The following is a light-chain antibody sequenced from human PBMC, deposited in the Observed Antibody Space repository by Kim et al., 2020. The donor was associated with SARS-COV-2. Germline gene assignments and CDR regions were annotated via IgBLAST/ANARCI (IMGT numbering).Light chain of an antibody. CDR2: LNSDGSH. V-gene: IGLV4-69*01. J-gene: IGLJ3*02. CDR3: QTWGTGIG. Sequence: QLVLTQSPSASASLGASVKLTCTLSRGHSSYAIAWHQQQPEKGPRYLMKLNSDGSHSKGDGIPDRFSGSSSGAERYLTISSLQSEDEADYYCQTWGTGIGFGGGTQLTVL. CDR1: RGHSSYA.